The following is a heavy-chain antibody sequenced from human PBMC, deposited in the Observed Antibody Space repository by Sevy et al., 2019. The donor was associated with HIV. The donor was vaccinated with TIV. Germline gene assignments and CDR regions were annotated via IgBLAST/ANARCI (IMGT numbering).Heavy chain of an antibody. CDR2: INPDSGGP. CDR1: GYTFTGYY. J-gene: IGHJ4*02. CDR3: VRDDRDGYFDY. V-gene: IGHV1-2*02. Sequence: ASVKVSCKASGYTFTGYYMHWVRQAPGQGLEWMGWINPDSGGPNHAPKFQGRVTLTRVTSISTAYMELSRLKSDDTAVYYCVRDDRDGYFDYWGQGTLVTVSS.